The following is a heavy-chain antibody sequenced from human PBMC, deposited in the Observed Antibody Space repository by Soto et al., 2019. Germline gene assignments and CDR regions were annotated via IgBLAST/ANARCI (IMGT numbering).Heavy chain of an antibody. CDR1: GFTFSSNW. CDR3: AREVVVAATRNYFDYYGMDV. V-gene: IGHV3-74*01. CDR2: IDIDGSST. D-gene: IGHD2-15*01. Sequence: EVQLVESGGGLVQPGGSLRLSCAASGFTFSSNWMHWVRQAPGKGLVWVSHIDIDGSSTNYADSVKGRFTISTDNAKNTVYLQMNSLRAEDTAVYYCAREVVVAATRNYFDYYGMDVWGQGTTVTVSS. J-gene: IGHJ6*02.